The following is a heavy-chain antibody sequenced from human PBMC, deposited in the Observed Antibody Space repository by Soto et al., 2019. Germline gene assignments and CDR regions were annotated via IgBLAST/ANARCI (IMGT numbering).Heavy chain of an antibody. CDR2: ISWNGGSS. CDR3: AKKIGAKGSGGGDV. Sequence: EEQLVESGGAVVQPGGSLRLSCEASGFTFGSYTMHWVRQAPGKGLEWVSLISWNGGSSFYADSVKGRFTISRDNSRDFLDLQMNSLSPEDSALYYFAKKIGAKGSGGGDVWGHGTTVTVSS. CDR1: GFTFGSYT. V-gene: IGHV3-43*01. J-gene: IGHJ6*02. D-gene: IGHD3-10*01.